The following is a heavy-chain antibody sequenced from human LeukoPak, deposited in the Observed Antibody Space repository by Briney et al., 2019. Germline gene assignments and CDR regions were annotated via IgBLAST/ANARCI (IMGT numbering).Heavy chain of an antibody. D-gene: IGHD6-13*01. CDR2: ISGSSSTI. V-gene: IGHV3-48*04. J-gene: IGHJ4*02. CDR1: GFIFSNYN. CDR3: ARDALTAAGTTVY. Sequence: GGSLRLSCAASGFIFSNYNMNWVRQAPGKGLEWVSYISGSSSTIYYADSVKGRFTISRDNAKNSLYLQMNSLRAEDTAVYYCARDALTAAGTTVYWGQGTLVTVSS.